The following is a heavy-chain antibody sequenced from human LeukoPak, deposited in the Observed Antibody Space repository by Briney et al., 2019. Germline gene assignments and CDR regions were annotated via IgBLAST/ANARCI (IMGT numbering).Heavy chain of an antibody. D-gene: IGHD6-19*01. CDR1: GGSISRYY. Sequence: PSETLSPTCTVSGGSISRYYWSWIRQPPGKGLEWIGYIYYSGSTNYNPSRKSRVTISVDTSKDQFSLKLSSVTAADTAVYYCARRSQQRLVFEYWGQGTLVTVSS. CDR3: ARRSQQRLVFEY. CDR2: IYYSGST. J-gene: IGHJ4*02. V-gene: IGHV4-59*01.